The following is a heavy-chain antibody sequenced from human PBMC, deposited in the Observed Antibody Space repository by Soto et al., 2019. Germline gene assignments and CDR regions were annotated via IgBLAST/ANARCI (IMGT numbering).Heavy chain of an antibody. J-gene: IGHJ6*02. CDR3: TTKGFGVLHGLVDV. V-gene: IGHV4-59*08. CDR2: ISKSGYT. CDR1: VNKHC. Sequence: VNKHCLSCFRLAPGKGLEWIGYISKSGYTSYNPSLKSRVMLSVDTSKNQCSLELASVIAADAAVYYSTTKGFGVLHGLVDVWCQGTTVT. D-gene: IGHD3-10*01.